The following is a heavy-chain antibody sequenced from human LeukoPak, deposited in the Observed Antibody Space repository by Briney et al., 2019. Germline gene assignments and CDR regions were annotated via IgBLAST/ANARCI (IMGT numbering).Heavy chain of an antibody. CDR1: GFTFSSYR. CDR3: AKQRWSGSWCGSYYAMDL. Sequence: GGSLRLSCAASGFTFSSYRLKWVRQAPGKGLEWVSSISSSSRYINYADLVKGRVTLASDNAKHSLYLQITSLSDEDTAVYYCAKQRWSGSWCGSYYAMDLWAQGTTVSVSS. D-gene: IGHD1-26*01. CDR2: ISSSSRYI. J-gene: IGHJ6*02. V-gene: IGHV3-21*01.